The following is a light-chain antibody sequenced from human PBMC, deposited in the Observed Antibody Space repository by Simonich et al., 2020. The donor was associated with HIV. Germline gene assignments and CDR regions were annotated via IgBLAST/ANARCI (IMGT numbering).Light chain of an antibody. Sequence: EIVMTQSPATLSVSPGERATLSCRSSQSVSSNLAWYQHKPGQTPRLLICGASTRATGIPARFSGSGSGTEFTLTISSLQSEDFAVYYCQEYNNWPPWTFGQGTKVEIK. CDR1: QSVSSN. J-gene: IGKJ1*01. CDR2: GAS. CDR3: QEYNNWPPWT. V-gene: IGKV3-15*01.